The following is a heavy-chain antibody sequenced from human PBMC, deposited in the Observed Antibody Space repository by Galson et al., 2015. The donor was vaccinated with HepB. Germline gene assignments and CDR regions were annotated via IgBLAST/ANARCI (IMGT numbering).Heavy chain of an antibody. V-gene: IGHV4-34*01. CDR1: GGSFSGYY. CDR2: INHSGST. CDR3: ARGDSNYDY. D-gene: IGHD4-11*01. Sequence: TLSLTCAVYGGSFSGYYWSWIRQPPGKGLEWIGEINHSGSTNYNPSLKSRVTISVDTSKNQFSLKLSSVTAADTAVYYCARGDSNYDYRGQGTLVTVSS. J-gene: IGHJ4*02.